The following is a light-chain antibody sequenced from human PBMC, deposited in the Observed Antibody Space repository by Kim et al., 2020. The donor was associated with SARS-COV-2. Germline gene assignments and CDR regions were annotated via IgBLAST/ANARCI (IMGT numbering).Light chain of an antibody. Sequence: GQRFTISCSGSSSNVGSNTVNWYQQLPGTAPKLLISSNSQRQSGVPDRFSGSKSGTSASLAISGLQSEDEADYYCAAWDDSLNGWVFGGGTQLTVL. J-gene: IGLJ3*02. V-gene: IGLV1-44*01. CDR3: AAWDDSLNGWV. CDR1: SSNVGSNT. CDR2: SNS.